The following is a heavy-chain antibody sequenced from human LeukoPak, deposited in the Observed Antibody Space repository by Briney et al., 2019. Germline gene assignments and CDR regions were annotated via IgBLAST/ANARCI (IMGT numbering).Heavy chain of an antibody. CDR1: GGSISSGGYS. CDR2: IYHSGST. Sequence: SETLSLTCSVSGGSISSGGYSWSWIRRPPGKGLEWIGYIYHSGSTYYNPSLKSRVTISVDRSKNQFSLKLSSVTAADTAVYYCARGVTMVRGVIITSFFDYWGQGTLVTVSS. CDR3: ARGVTMVRGVIITSFFDY. D-gene: IGHD3-10*01. V-gene: IGHV4-30-2*01. J-gene: IGHJ4*02.